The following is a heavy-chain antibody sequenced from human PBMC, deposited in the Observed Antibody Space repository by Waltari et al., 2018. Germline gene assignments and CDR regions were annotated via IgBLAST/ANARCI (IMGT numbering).Heavy chain of an antibody. D-gene: IGHD4-17*01. CDR3: AREGKREGVTTYGMDV. CDR1: GFTFSSYS. V-gene: IGHV3-48*01. Sequence: EVQLVESGGGLVQPGGSLRLSCAASGFTFSSYSMNWVRQAPGKGLEWVSYISSSSSTIYYADSVKGRFTISRDNAKNSLYLQMNSLRAEDTAVHYCAREGKREGVTTYGMDVWGQGTTVTVSS. CDR2: ISSSSSTI. J-gene: IGHJ6*02.